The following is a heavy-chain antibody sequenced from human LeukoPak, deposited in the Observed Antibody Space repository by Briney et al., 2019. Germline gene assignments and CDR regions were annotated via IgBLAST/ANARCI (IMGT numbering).Heavy chain of an antibody. D-gene: IGHD1-14*01. Sequence: GGSLRLSCAASGVTFSSYWMSWVRQAPGKGLEWVANIKQDGSQKYYVDSVKGRFTISRDNAKNSLDLQMSSLRAEDTAVYYCAKLTQTPNYGMDVWGQGTTVTVSS. CDR3: AKLTQTPNYGMDV. CDR2: IKQDGSQK. V-gene: IGHV3-7*01. CDR1: GVTFSSYW. J-gene: IGHJ6*02.